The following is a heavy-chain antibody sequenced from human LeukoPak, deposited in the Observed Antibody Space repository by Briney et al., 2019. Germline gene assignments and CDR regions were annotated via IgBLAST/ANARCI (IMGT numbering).Heavy chain of an antibody. CDR3: ARQTLGDGYVSG. V-gene: IGHV4-34*01. D-gene: IGHD5-24*01. CDR2: INHSGST. CDR1: GGSFSGYY. J-gene: IGHJ4*02. Sequence: SETLSLTCAVYGGSFSGYYWSGLRQPPGKGLEWIGEINHSGSTNYNPSRKSRVTISVDTSKNQFSLKLSSVTAADTAVYYCARQTLGDGYVSGWGQGTLVTVSS.